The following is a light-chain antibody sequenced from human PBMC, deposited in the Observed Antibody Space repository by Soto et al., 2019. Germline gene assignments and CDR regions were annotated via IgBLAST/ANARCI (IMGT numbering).Light chain of an antibody. J-gene: IGKJ1*01. CDR2: GAS. Sequence: EIVMTQSPATLSVSPGARATLSCRASQSVSSNLAWYQQKPGQAPRLLIYGASTRATGIPARFSGSGSGTEFTLTISSLQSEDFAVYYCQQYNSYSTFGQGTKVDIK. CDR1: QSVSSN. CDR3: QQYNSYST. V-gene: IGKV3D-15*01.